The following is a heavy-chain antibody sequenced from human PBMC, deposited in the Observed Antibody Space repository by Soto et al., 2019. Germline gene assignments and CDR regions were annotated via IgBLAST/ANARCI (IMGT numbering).Heavy chain of an antibody. CDR3: ARDSTGYSSSWLTGYYYYGMDV. CDR2: IYSGGST. Sequence: LRLSCAASGFTVSSNYMSWVRQSPGKGLEWVSVIYSGGSTYYADSVKGRFTISRDNSKNTLYLQMNSLRAEDTAVYYCARDSTGYSSSWLTGYYYYGMDVWGQGTTVTVSS. D-gene: IGHD6-13*01. J-gene: IGHJ6*02. CDR1: GFTVSSNY. V-gene: IGHV3-53*01.